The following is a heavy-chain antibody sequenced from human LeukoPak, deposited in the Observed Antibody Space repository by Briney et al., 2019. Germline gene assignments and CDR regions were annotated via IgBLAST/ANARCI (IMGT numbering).Heavy chain of an antibody. CDR2: IYYSGST. V-gene: IGHV4-39*01. J-gene: IGHJ4*02. CDR3: ARTPYDILTGPFDY. D-gene: IGHD3-9*01. Sequence: SETLSLTRTVSGGSISSSSYYWGWIRQPPGKGLEWIGSIYYSGSTYYNPSLKSRVTISVDTSKNQFSLKLSSVTAADTAVYYCARTPYDILTGPFDYWGQGTLVTVSS. CDR1: GGSISSSSYY.